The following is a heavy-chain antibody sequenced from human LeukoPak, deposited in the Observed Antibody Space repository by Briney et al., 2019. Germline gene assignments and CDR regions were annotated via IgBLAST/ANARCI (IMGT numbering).Heavy chain of an antibody. CDR2: ITPSGDST. CDR3: AREGFHGRELFPTFDY. CDR1: GDTFSSYY. V-gene: IGHV1-46*01. Sequence: GASVKVSCKASGDTFSSYYMHWVRQAPGQGLEWMGIITPSGDSTNYAQKFQGRVTMTRDTSTSTVYMELSSLRSEDTAAYYCAREGFHGRELFPTFDYWGQGTLVTVSS. J-gene: IGHJ4*02. D-gene: IGHD3-10*01.